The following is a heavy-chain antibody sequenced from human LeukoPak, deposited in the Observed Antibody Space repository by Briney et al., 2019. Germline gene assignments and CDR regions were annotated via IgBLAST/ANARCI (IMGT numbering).Heavy chain of an antibody. D-gene: IGHD1-26*01. J-gene: IGHJ4*02. CDR3: AIAAIVGATF. Sequence: NSSETLSLTCTVSGGSISSSSYYWGWIRQPPGKGLEWIGSIYYSGSTYYNPSLKSRVTISVDTSKNQFSLKLSSVTAADTAVYYCAIAAIVGATFWGQGTLVTVSS. CDR2: IYYSGST. CDR1: GGSISSSSYY. V-gene: IGHV4-39*01.